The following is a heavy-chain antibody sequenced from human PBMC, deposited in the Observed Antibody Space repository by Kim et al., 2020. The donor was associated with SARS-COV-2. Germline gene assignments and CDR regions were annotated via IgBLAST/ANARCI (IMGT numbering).Heavy chain of an antibody. V-gene: IGHV3-9*01. D-gene: IGHD3-22*01. CDR3: AKGPKIGVYYYDSTGLRSWYFDL. Sequence: GGSLRLSCAASGFTFDDYAMHWVRQAPGKGLEWVSGISWNSGSIGYADSVKGRFTISRDNAKNSLYLQMNSLRAEDTALYYCAKGPKIGVYYYDSTGLRSWYFDLWGRGTLVTVSS. J-gene: IGHJ2*01. CDR2: ISWNSGSI. CDR1: GFTFDDYA.